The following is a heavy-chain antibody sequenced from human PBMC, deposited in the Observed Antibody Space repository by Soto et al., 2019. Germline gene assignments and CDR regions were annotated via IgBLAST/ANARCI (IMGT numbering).Heavy chain of an antibody. CDR3: ARARGVDV. Sequence: EVQLVESGGGLVQPGGSLRLSCAASGFTFSSYSMSRVRQAPGKGLEWVANIKQDGSEKYYVDSVKGRFTISRDNAKNSLYLQMNSLIAEDTAVYYCARARGVDVWGQGTTVTVSS. CDR2: IKQDGSEK. J-gene: IGHJ6*02. D-gene: IGHD3-16*01. V-gene: IGHV3-7*01. CDR1: GFTFSSYS.